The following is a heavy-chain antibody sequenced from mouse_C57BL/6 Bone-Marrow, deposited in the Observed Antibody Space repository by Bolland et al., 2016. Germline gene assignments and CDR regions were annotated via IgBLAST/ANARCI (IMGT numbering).Heavy chain of an antibody. CDR2: NPYNGGT. J-gene: IGHJ3*01. Sequence: NPYNGGTSYNQKFKGKATLTVDKSSSTAYMELNSLTSEDSAVYYCARRGVDYWGQGTLV. V-gene: IGHV1-19*01. CDR3: ARRGVDY.